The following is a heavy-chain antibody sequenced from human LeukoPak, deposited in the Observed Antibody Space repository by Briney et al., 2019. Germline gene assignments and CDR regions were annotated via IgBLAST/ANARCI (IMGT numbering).Heavy chain of an antibody. D-gene: IGHD2-2*03. V-gene: IGHV5-51*01. J-gene: IGHJ5*02. CDR3: ARSGYCSSTSCYAPTYNWFDP. Sequence: GESLEISCKGSGYSFTSYWIGWGRQMPGKGLEWVGIIYPGDSDTRYSPSFQGQVTISADKSISTAYLQWSSLKASDTAMYYCARSGYCSSTSCYAPTYNWFDPWGQGTLVTVSS. CDR2: IYPGDSDT. CDR1: GYSFTSYW.